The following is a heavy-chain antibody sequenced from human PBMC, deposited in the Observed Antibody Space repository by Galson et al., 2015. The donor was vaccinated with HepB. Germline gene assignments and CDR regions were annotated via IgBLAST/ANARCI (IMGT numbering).Heavy chain of an antibody. CDR1: GYTFTNYP. CDR2: ISTYNNYA. D-gene: IGHD4-17*01. V-gene: IGHV1-18*04. Sequence: SVKVSCKASGYTFTNYPINWLRQAPGQGLEWVGWISTYNNYAQYAQKFQGRVTMTTDTSTYTAYLVLRSLKSDDTAVYYCSRGTTVTTNWYFDLWGRGTLVTVSS. J-gene: IGHJ2*01. CDR3: SRGTTVTTNWYFDL.